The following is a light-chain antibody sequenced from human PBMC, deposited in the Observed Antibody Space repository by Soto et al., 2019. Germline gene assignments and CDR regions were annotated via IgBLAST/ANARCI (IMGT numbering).Light chain of an antibody. CDR3: QSVDSSGTYV. Sequence: SYELTQPPSVSVSPGQTARITCSGDALPKQYAYWYQQRPGQAPVLVLYKDSERPSGIPERFSGSSSGTTVTLTISGVQAEDEADYYCQSVDSSGTYVFGTGTKLTVL. V-gene: IGLV3-25*03. CDR1: ALPKQY. CDR2: KDS. J-gene: IGLJ1*01.